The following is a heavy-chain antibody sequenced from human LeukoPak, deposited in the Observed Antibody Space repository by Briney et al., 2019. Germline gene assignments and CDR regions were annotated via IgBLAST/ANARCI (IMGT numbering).Heavy chain of an antibody. CDR2: ISGSGGST. CDR1: GFTFSSYA. Sequence: GGSLRLSCAASGFTFSSYAMSWVRQAPGKGLEWVSAISGSGGSTYYADSVKGRFTISRDNSKNTLYLQMNSLRAEDTAVYYCAKGPHYGDYGNWFDPWGQGTLVTVSS. V-gene: IGHV3-23*01. D-gene: IGHD4-17*01. CDR3: AKGPHYGDYGNWFDP. J-gene: IGHJ5*02.